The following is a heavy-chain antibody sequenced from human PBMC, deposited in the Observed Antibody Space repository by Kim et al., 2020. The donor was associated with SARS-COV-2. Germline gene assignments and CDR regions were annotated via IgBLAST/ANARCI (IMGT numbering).Heavy chain of an antibody. Sequence: GESLKISCKGSGYRFTSYWIGWVRQMPGKGLEWMGIIYPGDSDTRYSPPFQGQVTISADKSISTAYLQWSSLKASDTAMYYCVRHPLEGSGYYPGIHGMDVWGQGTTVTVSS. CDR3: VRHPLEGSGYYPGIHGMDV. J-gene: IGHJ6*02. CDR1: GYRFTSYW. CDR2: IYPGDSDT. V-gene: IGHV5-51*01. D-gene: IGHD3-3*01.